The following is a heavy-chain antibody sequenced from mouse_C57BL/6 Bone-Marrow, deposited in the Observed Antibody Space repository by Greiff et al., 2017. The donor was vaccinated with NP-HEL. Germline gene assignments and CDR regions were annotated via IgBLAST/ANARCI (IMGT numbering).Heavy chain of an antibody. CDR2: ISNLAYSI. Sequence: EVQVVESGGGLVQPGGSLKLSCAASGFTFSDYGMAWVRQAPRKGPEWVAFISNLAYSIYYAATVTGRFTISRENANTTPYLEMSSLRSEDTAKYYCASRKGGYCDDWGQGTTLTVSS. J-gene: IGHJ2*01. CDR3: ASRKGGYCDD. CDR1: GFTFSDYG. V-gene: IGHV5-15*01.